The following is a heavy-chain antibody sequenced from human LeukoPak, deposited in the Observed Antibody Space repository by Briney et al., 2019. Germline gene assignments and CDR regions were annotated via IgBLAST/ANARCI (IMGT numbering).Heavy chain of an antibody. D-gene: IGHD3-22*01. Sequence: ASVKVSCKASGYTFTGYYMNWVRQAPGQGLEWMGIINPSGGSTSYAQKFQGRVTMTRDTSTSTVYMELSSLRSEDTAVYYCARDWFSDSSGYYPSPGFDYWGQGTLVTVSS. J-gene: IGHJ4*02. CDR1: GYTFTGYY. CDR3: ARDWFSDSSGYYPSPGFDY. CDR2: INPSGGST. V-gene: IGHV1-46*01.